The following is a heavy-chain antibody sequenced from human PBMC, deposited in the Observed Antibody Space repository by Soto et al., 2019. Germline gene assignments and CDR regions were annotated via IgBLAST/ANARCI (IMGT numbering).Heavy chain of an antibody. CDR3: AGGTGWFIVD. Sequence: EVQLVESGGGLVQPGGSLRLSYAASGFTFSSYWMNWVRQAPGKGLEWVANIKQDGTEKYYVDSVKDRFTISRDNAKSSLHLQLNSLRADDTAVYYCAGGTGWFIVDWGQGTLVTVSS. CDR1: GFTFSSYW. D-gene: IGHD6-19*01. V-gene: IGHV3-7*02. CDR2: IKQDGTEK. J-gene: IGHJ4*02.